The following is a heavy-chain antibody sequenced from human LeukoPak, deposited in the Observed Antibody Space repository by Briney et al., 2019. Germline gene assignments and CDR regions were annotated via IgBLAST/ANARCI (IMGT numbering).Heavy chain of an antibody. CDR3: ARDRNTDFWSGYYTNYFDY. D-gene: IGHD3-3*01. CDR1: EFTFSDYS. J-gene: IGHJ4*02. Sequence: GGSLRLSCAASEFTFSDYSMNWVRQAPGKGLEWVASISSSSRYIYYADSVKGRFTISRDNAKNSLYLQMNSLRAEDTAVYYCARDRNTDFWSGYYTNYFDYWGQGTLVTVSS. CDR2: ISSSSRYI. V-gene: IGHV3-21*01.